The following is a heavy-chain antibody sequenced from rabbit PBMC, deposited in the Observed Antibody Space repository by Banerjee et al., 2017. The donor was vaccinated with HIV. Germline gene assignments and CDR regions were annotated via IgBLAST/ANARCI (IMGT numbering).Heavy chain of an antibody. V-gene: IGHV1S40*01. D-gene: IGHD1-1*01. CDR2: TVGGRSTFT. CDR3: ARNYVNAFDP. J-gene: IGHJ2*01. Sequence: QSLEESGGGLVQPEGSLTLTCKASGFSFSSNDYMCWVRQAPGKGLEWIACTVGGRSTFTYYASWAKGRFTISKASSTTVTLQMTSLTAADTATYFCARNYVNAFDPRGPGTLVTVS. CDR1: GFSFSSNDY.